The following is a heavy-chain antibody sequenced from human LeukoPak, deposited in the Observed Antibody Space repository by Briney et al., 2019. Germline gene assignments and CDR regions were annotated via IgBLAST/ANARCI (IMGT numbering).Heavy chain of an antibody. Sequence: PGGSLRLSCAASGFTFSSYAMSWVRQAPGKGLEWVSAIRGSGGSTHYADSVKGRFTISRDNSKNTLYLQMNSLRAEDTAVYYCVKQGESYGDTVVDYWGQGTLVTVSS. CDR3: VKQGESYGDTVVDY. CDR1: GFTFSSYA. D-gene: IGHD4-17*01. CDR2: IRGSGGST. V-gene: IGHV3-23*01. J-gene: IGHJ4*02.